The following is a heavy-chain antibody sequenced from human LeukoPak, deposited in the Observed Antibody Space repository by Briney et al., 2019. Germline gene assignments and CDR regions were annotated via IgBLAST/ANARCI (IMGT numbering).Heavy chain of an antibody. CDR1: GFTFSSYW. CDR2: LYSGGNT. V-gene: IGHV3-53*01. Sequence: GGSLRLSCAASGFTFSSYWMSWVRQAPGKGLEWVSVLYSGGNTYYADSVKGRFTISRDNSKNTLYLQMNSLRAEDTAVYYCARYDGGSGPFDYWGQGTLVTVSS. J-gene: IGHJ4*02. D-gene: IGHD3-10*01. CDR3: ARYDGGSGPFDY.